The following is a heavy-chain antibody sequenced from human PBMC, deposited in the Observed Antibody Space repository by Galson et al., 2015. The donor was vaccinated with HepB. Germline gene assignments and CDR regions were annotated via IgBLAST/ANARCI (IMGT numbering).Heavy chain of an antibody. V-gene: IGHV3-30*04. CDR3: TKSQECRGSDCCRALDR. CDR2: ISDDGSTE. D-gene: IGHD1-26*01. J-gene: IGHJ5*02. Sequence: SLRLSCAASGFIFRNFAVNWVRQPPGKGPEWLAVISDDGSTEDYADSVKGRFTISRDNSKNTLYLQLNSLRSEDTAMYYCTKSQECRGSDCCRALDRWGQGTLVTVSP. CDR1: GFIFRNFA.